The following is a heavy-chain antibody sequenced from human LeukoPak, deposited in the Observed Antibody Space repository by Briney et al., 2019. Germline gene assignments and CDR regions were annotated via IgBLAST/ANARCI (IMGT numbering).Heavy chain of an antibody. V-gene: IGHV3-9*01. J-gene: IGHJ4*02. CDR3: AKDMGYSSGWSPSSYYFDY. CDR2: ISWNSGSI. D-gene: IGHD6-19*01. Sequence: PGGSLRLSCAASGFTFDDYAMHWVRQAPGKGLEWVSGISWNSGSIGYADSAKGRFTISRDNAKNSLYLQMNSLRAEDTALYYCAKDMGYSSGWSPSSYYFDYWGQGTLVTVSS. CDR1: GFTFDDYA.